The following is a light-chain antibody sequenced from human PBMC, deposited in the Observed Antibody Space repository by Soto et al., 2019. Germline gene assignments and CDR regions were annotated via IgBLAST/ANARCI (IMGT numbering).Light chain of an antibody. CDR1: SSDIGRYNY. J-gene: IGLJ2*01. V-gene: IGLV2-14*03. CDR3: GSYTSSDTMI. CDR2: DVS. Sequence: QSVLTQPASVSGSPGQSITISCTGTSSDIGRYNYVSWYQHSPGKAPKLIIYDVSDRPSGVSNRFSGSKSGTTASLTISGLQAEDEADYYCGSYTSSDTMIFGGGTK.